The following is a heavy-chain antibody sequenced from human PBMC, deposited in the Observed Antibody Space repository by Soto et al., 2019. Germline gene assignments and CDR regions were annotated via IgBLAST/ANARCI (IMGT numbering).Heavy chain of an antibody. D-gene: IGHD3-3*01. V-gene: IGHV1-18*01. CDR1: GYTFTSYG. Sequence: ASVKVSCKASGYTFTSYGISWVRQAPGQGLEWMGWISAYNGNTNYAQKLQGRVTMTTDTSTSTAYMELRSLRSDDTAVYYCARDLEKPKPTLTYYDFWSGYYTGTLACDYWGQGTLVTVSS. CDR2: ISAYNGNT. J-gene: IGHJ4*02. CDR3: ARDLEKPKPTLTYYDFWSGYYTGTLACDY.